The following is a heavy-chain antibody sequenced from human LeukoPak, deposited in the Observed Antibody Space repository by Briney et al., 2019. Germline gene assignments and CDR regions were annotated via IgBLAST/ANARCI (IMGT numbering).Heavy chain of an antibody. J-gene: IGHJ3*02. CDR2: INHSGST. CDR3: ERGRRGATIGAFDI. D-gene: IGHD5-12*01. Sequence: SETLSLTCAVYGGSFSGYYWSWIRQPPGKGLECIGEINHSGSTNYNPSLKSRVTISVHTSKNQFSLTLSSVTAAATAVSYCERGRRGATIGAFDIWGQGTMVTVSS. CDR1: GGSFSGYY. V-gene: IGHV4-34*01.